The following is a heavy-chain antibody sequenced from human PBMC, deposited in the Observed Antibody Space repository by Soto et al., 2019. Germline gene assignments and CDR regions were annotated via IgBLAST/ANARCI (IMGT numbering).Heavy chain of an antibody. Sequence: SGGSLRLSCAASGFAFSSYSMNWVRQAPGKGLEWVSSISSSSSYIYYADSVKGRFTISRDNAKNSLYLQMNSLRAEDTAVYYCARDNLVSRLNYWGQGTLVTVSS. D-gene: IGHD3-22*01. CDR3: ARDNLVSRLNY. CDR1: GFAFSSYS. J-gene: IGHJ4*02. CDR2: ISSSSSYI. V-gene: IGHV3-21*01.